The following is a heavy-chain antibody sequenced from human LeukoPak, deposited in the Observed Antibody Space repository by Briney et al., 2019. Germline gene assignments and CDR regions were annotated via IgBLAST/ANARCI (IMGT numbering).Heavy chain of an antibody. D-gene: IGHD3-3*01. CDR1: GYTFTSYG. Sequence: ASVKVSCKASGYTFTSYGISWVRQAPGQGVEWMGWISAYNGNTNYAQKLQGRVTMTTDTSTSTAYMELRSLRSDDTAVYYCARKTIFGSWFDPWGQGTLVTVSS. CDR3: ARKTIFGSWFDP. CDR2: ISAYNGNT. J-gene: IGHJ5*02. V-gene: IGHV1-18*01.